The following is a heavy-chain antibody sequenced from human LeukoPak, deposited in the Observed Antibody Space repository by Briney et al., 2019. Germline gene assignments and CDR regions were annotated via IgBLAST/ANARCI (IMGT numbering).Heavy chain of an antibody. Sequence: GRSLRRSCAASGFTFSSYGMHWVRQVPGKGLEWVAVISYDGSNKYYADSVKGRFTISRDNSKNTLYLQMNSLRAEDMAVYYCVKRWTGTTIGQQDYWGQGTLVTVSS. CDR2: ISYDGSNK. V-gene: IGHV3-30*18. D-gene: IGHD1-1*01. CDR1: GFTFSSYG. CDR3: VKRWTGTTIGQQDY. J-gene: IGHJ4*02.